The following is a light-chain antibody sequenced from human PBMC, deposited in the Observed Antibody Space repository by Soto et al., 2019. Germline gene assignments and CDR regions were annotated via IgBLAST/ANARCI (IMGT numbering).Light chain of an antibody. V-gene: IGKV3-15*01. J-gene: IGKJ4*01. CDR2: GAS. CDR1: QSVGSY. Sequence: EIVLTQSPATLSLSPGERATLSCRASQSVGSYLAWYQQKPGQAPRLLIYGASTRATGIPARFSGSGSGTEFTLTISSLQSEDFAVYYCQQYNNWPLTFGGGNKVDX. CDR3: QQYNNWPLT.